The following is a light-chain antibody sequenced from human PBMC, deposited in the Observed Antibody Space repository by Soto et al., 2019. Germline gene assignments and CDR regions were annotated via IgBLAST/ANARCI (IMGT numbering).Light chain of an antibody. CDR3: QQTHAVPLS. CDR2: GAS. V-gene: IGKV1-39*01. J-gene: IGKJ5*01. Sequence: DVPITQSPSALSASVGDIVTIACRASQPISNYLNWYQQKPGEVPKVLIFGASSLRSGVPSRFSGRDYGTDFTLAINNLHPDDIANYYCQQTHAVPLSFGQGTR. CDR1: QPISNY.